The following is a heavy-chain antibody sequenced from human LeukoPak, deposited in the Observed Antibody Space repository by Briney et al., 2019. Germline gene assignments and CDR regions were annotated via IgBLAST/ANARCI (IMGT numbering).Heavy chain of an antibody. CDR3: AAQLTGDSNWFDP. Sequence: ASVKVSCKASGYTFTGYYMHWVRQAPGKGLEWMGGFDPEDGETIYAQKFQGRVTMTEDTSTDTAYMELSSLRSEDTAVYYCAAQLTGDSNWFDPWGQGTLVTVSS. V-gene: IGHV1-24*01. CDR2: FDPEDGET. CDR1: GYTFTGYY. D-gene: IGHD7-27*01. J-gene: IGHJ5*02.